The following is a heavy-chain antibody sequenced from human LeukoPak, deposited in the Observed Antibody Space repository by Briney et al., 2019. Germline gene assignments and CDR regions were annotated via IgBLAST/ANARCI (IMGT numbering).Heavy chain of an antibody. J-gene: IGHJ4*02. CDR2: IIPIFGTA. CDR3: ARSYYDSSGYSQKIFDY. CDR1: GGTFSSYA. D-gene: IGHD3-22*01. Sequence: ASVKVSCTASGGTFSSYAISWVRQAPGQGLEWMGGIIPIFGTANYAQKFQGRVTITADESTSTAYMELSSLRSEDTAVYYCARSYYDSSGYSQKIFDYWGQGTLVTVSS. V-gene: IGHV1-69*13.